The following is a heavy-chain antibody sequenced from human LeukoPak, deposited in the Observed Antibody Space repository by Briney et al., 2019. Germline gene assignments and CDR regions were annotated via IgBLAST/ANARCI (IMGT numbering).Heavy chain of an antibody. J-gene: IGHJ4*02. CDR3: ARSTSRPRPFDY. CDR2: INHSGST. CDR1: GGSFSGYY. V-gene: IGHV4-34*01. Sequence: SETLSLTCAVYGGSFSGYYWSWIRQPPGKGLEWIGEINHSGSTNYNPSLKSRVTISVDTSKTQFSLKLSSVTAADTAVYYCARSTSRPRPFDYWGQGTLVTVSS. D-gene: IGHD6-6*01.